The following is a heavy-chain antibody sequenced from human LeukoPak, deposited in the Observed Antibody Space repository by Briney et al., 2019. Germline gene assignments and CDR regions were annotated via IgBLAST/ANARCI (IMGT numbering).Heavy chain of an antibody. CDR3: AKERTQTTSFDY. Sequence: GGSLRLSCAASGFTFRSYPMNWVRQAPGKGLEWVSTISGSGGSTYYADSVKGRFTISRVNSKNTLYLQMNRLRAEDTAVYYCAKERTQTTSFDYWGQGTLVTVSS. J-gene: IGHJ4*02. CDR1: GFTFRSYP. D-gene: IGHD2/OR15-2a*01. CDR2: ISGSGGST. V-gene: IGHV3-23*01.